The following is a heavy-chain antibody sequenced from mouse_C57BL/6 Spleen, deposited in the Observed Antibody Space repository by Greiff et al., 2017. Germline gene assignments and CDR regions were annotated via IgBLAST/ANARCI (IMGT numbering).Heavy chain of an antibody. CDR3: ARSAYGNYRYFDV. V-gene: IGHV1-64*01. J-gene: IGHJ1*03. D-gene: IGHD2-10*02. CDR1: GYTFTSYW. CDR2: IHPNSGST. Sequence: VQLQQPGAELVKPGASVKLSCKASGYTFTSYWMHWVKQRPGQCLEWIGMIHPNSGSTNYNEKFKSKATLTVDKSSSTAYMQLSSLTSEDSAVYYCARSAYGNYRYFDVWGTGTTVTVSS.